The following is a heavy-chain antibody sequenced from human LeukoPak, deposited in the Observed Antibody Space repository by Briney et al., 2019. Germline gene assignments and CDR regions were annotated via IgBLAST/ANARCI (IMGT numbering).Heavy chain of an antibody. J-gene: IGHJ3*02. D-gene: IGHD5-18*01. CDR2: IYHSGST. V-gene: IGHV4-4*02. CDR3: ATWIQLWYHAFDI. CDR1: GGSISSSNW. Sequence: PSGTLSLTCAVSGGSISSSNWWSWVRQPPGKGLEWIGEIYHSGSTNYNPSLKSRVTISVDKSKNQFSLKLSSVTAADTAVYYCATWIQLWYHAFDIWGQGTMVTVSS.